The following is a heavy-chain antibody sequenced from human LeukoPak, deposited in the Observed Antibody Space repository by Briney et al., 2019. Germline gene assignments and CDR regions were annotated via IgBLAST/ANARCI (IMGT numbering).Heavy chain of an antibody. CDR3: ARDVVGATWWFDP. V-gene: IGHV1-18*01. D-gene: IGHD1-26*01. CDR1: GPTFTSYG. Sequence: ASVKVSCQASGPTFTSYGISWVRPAPGQGLEWMGWISAYNGNTNYAQKLQGRVTMTTDTSTSTAYMELRSLRSDDTAVYYCARDVVGATWWFDPWGQGTLVTVSS. J-gene: IGHJ5*02. CDR2: ISAYNGNT.